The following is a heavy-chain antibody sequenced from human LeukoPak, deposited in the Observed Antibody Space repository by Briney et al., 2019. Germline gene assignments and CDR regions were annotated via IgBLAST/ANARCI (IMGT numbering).Heavy chain of an antibody. Sequence: ASVKASCKASGGTFSSYAISWVRQAPGQGLEWMGWINPNSGGTNYAQKFQGRVTMTRDTSISTAYMELSRLRSDDTAVYYCARESEMATIYRRFDYWGQGTLVTVSS. D-gene: IGHD5-24*01. CDR2: INPNSGGT. CDR1: GGTFSSYA. CDR3: ARESEMATIYRRFDY. V-gene: IGHV1-2*02. J-gene: IGHJ4*02.